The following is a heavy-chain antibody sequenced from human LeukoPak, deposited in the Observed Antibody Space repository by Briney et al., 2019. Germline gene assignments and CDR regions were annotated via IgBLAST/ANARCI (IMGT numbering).Heavy chain of an antibody. CDR2: IYYSGST. J-gene: IGHJ5*02. CDR1: GGSISSYY. Sequence: PSETLSLTCTVSGGSISSYYWSWIRQPPGKGLEWIGYIYYSGSTNYNPSLKSRVTISVDTSKNQFSLKLSSVTAADTAVYYCARGYSRSSMLWFDPWGQGTLVTVSS. V-gene: IGHV4-59*01. D-gene: IGHD6-6*01. CDR3: ARGYSRSSMLWFDP.